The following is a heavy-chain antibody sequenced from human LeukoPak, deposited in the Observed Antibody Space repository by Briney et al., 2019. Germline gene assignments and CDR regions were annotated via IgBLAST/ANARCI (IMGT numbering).Heavy chain of an antibody. J-gene: IGHJ4*02. CDR3: ARFTPRGQGY. CDR2: IIPIFGTA. V-gene: IGHV1-69*01. Sequence: SVKVSCKASGGTFSSYAISWLRQAPGQGLEWMGGIIPIFGTANYAQKFQGRVTITADEATSTAYMELSSLRSEDTGVYYCARFTPRGQGYWGQGTLVTVSS. CDR1: GGTFSSYA.